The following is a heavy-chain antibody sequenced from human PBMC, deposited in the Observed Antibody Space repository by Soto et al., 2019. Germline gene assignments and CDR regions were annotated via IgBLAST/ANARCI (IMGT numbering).Heavy chain of an antibody. CDR1: GFTFSSYA. J-gene: IGHJ6*01. V-gene: IGHV3-23*01. CDR2: ISGSGGST. D-gene: IGHD3-3*01. CDR3: AKDLSSTFYDFWSGLNYGMDV. Sequence: TGGALRLSCADSGFTFSSYAMSWVRQAPGKGLEWVSGISGSGGSTYYADSVKGRFTISRDNSKNTLYLQMNSLRAEDTAVYYCAKDLSSTFYDFWSGLNYGMDVWGQGTTVTVSS.